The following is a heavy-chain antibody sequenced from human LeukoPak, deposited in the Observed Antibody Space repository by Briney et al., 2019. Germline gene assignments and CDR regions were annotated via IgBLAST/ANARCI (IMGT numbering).Heavy chain of an antibody. J-gene: IGHJ4*02. D-gene: IGHD3-22*01. V-gene: IGHV1-2*06. CDR3: GRVRDSSGYQGFDY. CDR1: GYTFTGYY. Sequence: ASVKVSCKASGYTFTGYYMHWVRQAPGQGLEWMGRINPNSGGTNYAQKFQGKVTMTRDTSITTAYMELSRLRSDDTAVYYCGRVRDSSGYQGFDYWGQGTLVTVSS. CDR2: INPNSGGT.